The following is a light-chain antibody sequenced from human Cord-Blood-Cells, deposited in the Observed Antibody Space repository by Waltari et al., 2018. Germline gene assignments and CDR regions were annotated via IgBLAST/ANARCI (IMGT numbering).Light chain of an antibody. CDR1: QSISSW. CDR2: DAS. V-gene: IGKV1-5*01. CDR3: QQYNSYSRET. J-gene: IGKJ2*01. Sequence: DIQMTQSPSTLSASVGDRVTITCRASQSISSWLAWYQQKPGKAPKLLIYDASSLESGAPSRFSGSGSGTEFTLTISSLQPDDFATYYCQQYNSYSRETFGQGTKLEIK.